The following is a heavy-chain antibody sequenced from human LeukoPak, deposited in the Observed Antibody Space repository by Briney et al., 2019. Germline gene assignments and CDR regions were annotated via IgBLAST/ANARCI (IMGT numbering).Heavy chain of an antibody. V-gene: IGHV3-48*01. CDR3: ARDSLPVEPIVVVPAATREGAFDI. D-gene: IGHD2-2*01. J-gene: IGHJ3*02. Sequence: GGSLRLSCAASGFTFSSYSMNWVRQAPGKGLEWVSYISSSSSTIYYADSVKGRFTISRDNAKNSLYLQMNSLRAEDTAVYYCARDSLPVEPIVVVPAATREGAFDIWGQGTMVTVSS. CDR1: GFTFSSYS. CDR2: ISSSSSTI.